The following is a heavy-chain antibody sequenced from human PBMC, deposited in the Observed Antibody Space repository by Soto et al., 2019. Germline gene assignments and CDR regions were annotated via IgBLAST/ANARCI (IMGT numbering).Heavy chain of an antibody. Sequence: QVQLVQSGAEVKKPGSSVKVSCKASGGNFSSYAISWVRQAPGQGLEWMGGIIPISGTANYAQKFQGRVTTTADESTSTAYMQLSSLRSEDTAVYYCARSQGSSTSLEIYYYYYYGMDVWGQGTTVTVSS. V-gene: IGHV1-69*01. J-gene: IGHJ6*02. CDR3: ARSQGSSTSLEIYYYYYYGMDV. D-gene: IGHD2-2*01. CDR2: IIPISGTA. CDR1: GGNFSSYA.